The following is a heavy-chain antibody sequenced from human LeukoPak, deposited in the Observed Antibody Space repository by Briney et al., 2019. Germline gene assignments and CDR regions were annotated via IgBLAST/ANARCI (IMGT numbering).Heavy chain of an antibody. D-gene: IGHD1-26*01. CDR2: IYHSGST. CDR3: ARRFSGSYSGVPFDY. Sequence: SETLSLTCTVSGYSISSGYYWGWIRQPPGKGLEWIGSIYHSGSTYYNPSLKSRVTISVDTSKNQFSLKLNSVAAADTAVYYCARRFSGSYSGVPFDYWGQGTLVTVSS. V-gene: IGHV4-38-2*02. J-gene: IGHJ4*02. CDR1: GYSISSGYY.